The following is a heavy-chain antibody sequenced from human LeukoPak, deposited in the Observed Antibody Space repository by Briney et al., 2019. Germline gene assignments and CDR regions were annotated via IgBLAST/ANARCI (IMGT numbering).Heavy chain of an antibody. D-gene: IGHD1-26*01. CDR2: IYYSGST. V-gene: IGHV4-30-4*08. CDR3: ARERRGSYLDY. CDR1: GGSFSGYY. Sequence: PSETLSLTCAVYGGSFSGYYWSWIRQPPGQGLEWIGYIYYSGSTYYNPSLKRRVTISVYTSKNQFSLKLSSVTAADTPVYYCARERRGSYLDYWGQGTPVTVSS. J-gene: IGHJ4*02.